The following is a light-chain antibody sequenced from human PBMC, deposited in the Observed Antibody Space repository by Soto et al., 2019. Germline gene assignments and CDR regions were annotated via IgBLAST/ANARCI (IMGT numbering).Light chain of an antibody. J-gene: IGKJ1*01. CDR3: QQYNSYSLT. V-gene: IGKV1-5*01. CDR1: QSISSW. CDR2: DAS. Sequence: DIPMTQSPSTLSASVGDRVTITCRASQSISSWLAWYQQKPGKAPKLLIYDASSLESGVPSRFSGSGSGTEFTLTISSLQPDDFATYYCQQYNSYSLTFGQGTEVEIK.